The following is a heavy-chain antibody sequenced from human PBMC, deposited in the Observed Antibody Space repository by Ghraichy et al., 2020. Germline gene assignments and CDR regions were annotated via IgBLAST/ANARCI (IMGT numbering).Heavy chain of an antibody. J-gene: IGHJ6*02. CDR2: ISSNGGST. V-gene: IGHV3-64D*06. D-gene: IGHD4-23*01. Sequence: GGSLRLSCSASGFTFSSYAMHWVRQAPGKGLEYVSAISSNGGSTYYADSVKGRFTISRDNSKNTLYLQMSSLRAEETVVYYCVKESYGGISYYYYGMDVWGQGTTVTVSS. CDR1: GFTFSSYA. CDR3: VKESYGGISYYYYGMDV.